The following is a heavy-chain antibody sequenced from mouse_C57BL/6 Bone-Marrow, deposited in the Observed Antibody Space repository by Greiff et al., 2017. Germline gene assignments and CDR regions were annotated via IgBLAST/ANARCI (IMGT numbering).Heavy chain of an antibody. Sequence: EVQLQQSGAELVRPGASVKLSCTASGFNIKDYYMHWVKQRPEQGLEWIGRIDPEDGDTEYAPKFPGKATMTADTSSNTAYLQLSSLTSEDTAIYYCTTFTTVVDWCFDVWGKGTTVTVSS. J-gene: IGHJ1*03. CDR2: IDPEDGDT. CDR1: GFNIKDYY. CDR3: TTFTTVVDWCFDV. D-gene: IGHD1-1*01. V-gene: IGHV14-1*01.